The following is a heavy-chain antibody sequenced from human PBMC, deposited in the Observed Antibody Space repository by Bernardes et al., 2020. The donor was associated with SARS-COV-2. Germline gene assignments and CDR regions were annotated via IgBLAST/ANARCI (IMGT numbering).Heavy chain of an antibody. D-gene: IGHD5-18*01. CDR3: AKEGGYNYGFQ. J-gene: IGHJ4*02. V-gene: IGHV3-53*01. Sequence: GGSLRLSCAASGFTVSSNYMSWVRQAPGKGLEWVSVIYSGGSTYYPDSVKGRFTISRDNSKNTLYLQMNSLRAEDTAVYYCAKEGGYNYGFQWGQGTLVTVSS. CDR1: GFTVSSNY. CDR2: IYSGGST.